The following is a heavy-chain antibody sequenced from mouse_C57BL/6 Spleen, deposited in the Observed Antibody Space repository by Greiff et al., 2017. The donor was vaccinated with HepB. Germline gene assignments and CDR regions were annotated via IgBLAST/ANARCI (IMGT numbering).Heavy chain of an antibody. Sequence: QVQLQQPGTELVKPGASVKLSCKASGYTFTSYWMHWVKQRPGQGLEWIGNINPSNGGTNYNEKFKSKATLTVDKSSSTSYMQLSSLTSEDSAVYYCARSGIDYGDWFAYWGQGTLVTVSA. D-gene: IGHD1-1*01. CDR1: GYTFTSYW. CDR2: INPSNGGT. V-gene: IGHV1-53*01. J-gene: IGHJ3*01. CDR3: ARSGIDYGDWFAY.